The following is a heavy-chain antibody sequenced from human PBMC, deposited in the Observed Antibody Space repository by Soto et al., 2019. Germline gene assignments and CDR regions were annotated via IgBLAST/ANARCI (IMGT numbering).Heavy chain of an antibody. CDR2: ISSSSSYI. Sequence: EVQLVEFGGGLVKPGGSLRLSCAASGFTFSSYSMNWVRQAPGKGLEWVSSISSSSSYIYYADSVKGRFTISRDNAKNSLYLQMNSLRAEDTAVYYCARDYANTGTDNGMYVWGQGTTVTVSS. CDR3: ARDYANTGTDNGMYV. CDR1: GFTFSSYS. V-gene: IGHV3-21*01. D-gene: IGHD5-18*01. J-gene: IGHJ6*02.